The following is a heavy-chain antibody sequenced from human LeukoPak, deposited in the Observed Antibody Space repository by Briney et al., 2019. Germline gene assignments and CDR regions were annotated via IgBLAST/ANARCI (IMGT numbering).Heavy chain of an antibody. D-gene: IGHD4-17*01. CDR3: AKGPMTSVTTTAY. CDR1: GFTFSSYA. Sequence: GRSLRLSCTASGFTFSSYAMSWVRQAPGKGLEWVSSISDTGDSTYYADSVKGRFTISRDNSKNTLYLQMNSLRAEDTAVYYCAKGPMTSVTTTAYWGQGTLVTVSS. J-gene: IGHJ4*02. CDR2: ISDTGDST. V-gene: IGHV3-23*01.